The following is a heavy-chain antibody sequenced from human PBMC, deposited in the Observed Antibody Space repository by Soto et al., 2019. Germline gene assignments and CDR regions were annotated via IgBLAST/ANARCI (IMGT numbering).Heavy chain of an antibody. Sequence: QVQLQESGPGLVKPSQTLSLSCTVSGGSISSGGNYWSWIRQHPGKVVEWIGYIYYSGSTYYNPSLKSRVTISVDTSKNQFSLKLSSVTAADTAVYYCARDSTVTTTLLDVWGQGTTVIVSS. J-gene: IGHJ6*02. CDR2: IYYSGST. D-gene: IGHD4-17*01. CDR3: ARDSTVTTTLLDV. CDR1: GGSISSGGNY. V-gene: IGHV4-31*03.